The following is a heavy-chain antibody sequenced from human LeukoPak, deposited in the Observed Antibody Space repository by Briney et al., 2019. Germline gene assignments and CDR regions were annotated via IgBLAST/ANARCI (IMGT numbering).Heavy chain of an antibody. V-gene: IGHV4-59*08. CDR2: IYYSGST. CDR1: GGSISSYY. J-gene: IGHJ3*02. Sequence: SETLSLTCTVSGGSISSYYWSWIRQPPGKGLEWIGYIYYSGSTNYNPSLKSRVTISVDTSKNQFSLKLSSVTAADTAVYYCARHWVTTVTTGHHGAFDIWAKGQWSPSLQ. CDR3: ARHWVTTVTTGHHGAFDI. D-gene: IGHD4-17*01.